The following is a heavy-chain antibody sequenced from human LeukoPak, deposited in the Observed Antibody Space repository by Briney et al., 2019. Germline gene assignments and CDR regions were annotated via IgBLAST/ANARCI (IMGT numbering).Heavy chain of an antibody. J-gene: IGHJ5*02. CDR3: ARDAPQVPAAGVLAS. V-gene: IGHV3-53*01. D-gene: IGHD6-13*01. CDR2: MYSGGDT. CDR1: GFTVSDNY. Sequence: GGSLRLSCAASGFTVSDNYISCVRQAPGKGLEWVSVMYSGGDTYYANSVKGRFTFPRDISKNTLFLQMNGLTTEDTAMYYCARDAPQVPAAGVLASWGQGTLVTVSS.